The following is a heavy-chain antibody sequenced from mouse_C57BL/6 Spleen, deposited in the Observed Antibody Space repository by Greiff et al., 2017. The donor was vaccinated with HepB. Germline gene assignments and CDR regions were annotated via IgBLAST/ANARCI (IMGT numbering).Heavy chain of an antibody. CDR1: GYAFSSSW. J-gene: IGHJ3*01. Sequence: VMLVESGPELVKPGASVKISCKASGYAFSSSWMNWVKQRPGKGLEWIGRIYPGDGDTNYNGKFKGKATLTADKSSSTAYMQLSSLTSEDSAVYFCASDHTVVARNWGQGTLVTVSA. D-gene: IGHD1-1*01. CDR2: IYPGDGDT. V-gene: IGHV1-82*01. CDR3: ASDHTVVARN.